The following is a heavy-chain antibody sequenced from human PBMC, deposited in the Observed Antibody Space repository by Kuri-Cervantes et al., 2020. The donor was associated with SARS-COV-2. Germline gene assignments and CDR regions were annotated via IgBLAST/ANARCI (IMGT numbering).Heavy chain of an antibody. J-gene: IGHJ4*02. D-gene: IGHD2-15*01. CDR1: GDRVSSNSAA. CDR2: TYYRSKWYN. CDR3: AMARRGWWHLDY. Sequence: SETLSLTCAICGDRVSSNSAAWNWIRQFPPSVLEWLGRTYYRSKWYNDYAVSVKNQITINPDTSKNQFSLQLNSVTPEDTAVYYCAMARRGWWHLDYWGQGTLVTVSS. V-gene: IGHV6-1*01.